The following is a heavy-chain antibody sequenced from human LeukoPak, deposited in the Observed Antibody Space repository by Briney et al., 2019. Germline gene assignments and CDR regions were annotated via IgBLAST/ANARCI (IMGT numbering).Heavy chain of an antibody. D-gene: IGHD4-17*01. CDR1: GSTFSSYE. Sequence: GGSLRLSCAASGSTFSSYEMSWVRQAPGKGLEWVSYISSSGSTIYYADSVKGRFTISRDNAKNSLYLQMNSLRAEDTAVYYCASLYGDYGADYWGQGTLVTVSS. J-gene: IGHJ4*02. V-gene: IGHV3-48*03. CDR3: ASLYGDYGADY. CDR2: ISSSGSTI.